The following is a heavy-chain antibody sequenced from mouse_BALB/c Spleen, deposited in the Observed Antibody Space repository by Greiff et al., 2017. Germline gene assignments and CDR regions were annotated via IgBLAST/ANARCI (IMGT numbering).Heavy chain of an antibody. J-gene: IGHJ2*01. CDR1: GFTFSSYT. CDR3: TRDRDYYGSSYVAY. V-gene: IGHV5-6-4*01. D-gene: IGHD1-1*01. CDR2: ISSGGSYT. Sequence: EVKLVESGGGLVKPGGSLKLSCAASGFTFSSYTMSWVRQTPEKRLEWVATISSGGSYTYYPDSVKGRFTISRDNAKNTLYLQMSSLKSEDTAMYYCTRDRDYYGSSYVAYWGQGTTLTVSS.